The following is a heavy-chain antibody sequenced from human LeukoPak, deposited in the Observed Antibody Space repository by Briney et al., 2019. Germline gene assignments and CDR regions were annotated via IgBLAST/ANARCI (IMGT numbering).Heavy chain of an antibody. CDR1: GVFITSYP. J-gene: IGHJ4*02. Sequence: PSETLSLTCTVSGVFITSYPWSWIRQPPGKGLEWIGSIYYSGSTYYNPSLKSRVTISVDTSKNQFSLKLSSVTAADTAVYYCAMDNWNYVNWGQGTLVTVSS. CDR2: IYYSGST. V-gene: IGHV4-59*05. CDR3: AMDNWNYVN. D-gene: IGHD1-7*01.